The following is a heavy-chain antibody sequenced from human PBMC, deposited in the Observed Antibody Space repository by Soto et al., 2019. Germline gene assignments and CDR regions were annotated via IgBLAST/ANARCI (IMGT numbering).Heavy chain of an antibody. V-gene: IGHV3-21*01. CDR1: GFTFSIYS. CDR3: ARCIAAAGGFWYGMDV. Sequence: GGSLRLSCAASGFTFSIYSMNWVRQAPGKGLEWVSSISSSSSYIYYADSVKGRFTISRDNAKNSLYLQMNSLRAEDTAVYYCARCIAAAGGFWYGMDVWGQGTTVTVSS. CDR2: ISSSSSYI. D-gene: IGHD6-13*01. J-gene: IGHJ6*02.